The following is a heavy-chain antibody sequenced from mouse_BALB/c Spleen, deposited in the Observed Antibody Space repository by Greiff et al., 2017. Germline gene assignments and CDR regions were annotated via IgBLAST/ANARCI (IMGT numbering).Heavy chain of an antibody. CDR2: IDPANGNT. CDR1: GFNIKDTY. J-gene: IGHJ3*01. D-gene: IGHD1-1*01. V-gene: IGHV14-3*02. CDR3: APLLNWFAY. Sequence: VHVKQSGAELVKPGASVKLSCTASGFNIKDTYMHWVKQRPEQGLEWIGRIDPANGNTKYDPKFQGKATITADTSSNTAYLQLSSLTSEDTAVYYCAPLLNWFAYWGQGTLVTVSA.